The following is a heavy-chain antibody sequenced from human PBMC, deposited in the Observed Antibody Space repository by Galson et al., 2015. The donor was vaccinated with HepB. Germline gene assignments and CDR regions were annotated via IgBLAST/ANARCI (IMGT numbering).Heavy chain of an antibody. D-gene: IGHD3-22*01. CDR3: AREKNRSGYLYFYMDV. CDR2: ILYDGVTK. Sequence: SLRLSCAVSGFTLSGYSMHWVRQAPGKGLEWVAVILYDGVTKYYGNSVNGRFTISRDTSKSTLYRQMSSLSPHDTAVYYCAREKNRSGYLYFYMDVWGEGTTVAVSS. J-gene: IGHJ6*03. CDR1: GFTLSGYS. V-gene: IGHV3-30*12.